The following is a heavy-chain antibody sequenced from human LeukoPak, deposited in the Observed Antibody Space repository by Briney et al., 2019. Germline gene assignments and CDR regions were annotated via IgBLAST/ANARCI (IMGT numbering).Heavy chain of an antibody. J-gene: IGHJ4*02. Sequence: GGSLRLSCAASGFTFNSYALSWVRQAPGKGLEWVSAISGSGDSTYYADSVKGRFTISRDNAKNSLYLQMNSLRAEDTAVYYCARDRWEVGATIFSDYWGQGTLVTVSS. D-gene: IGHD1-26*01. V-gene: IGHV3-23*01. CDR3: ARDRWEVGATIFSDY. CDR1: GFTFNSYA. CDR2: ISGSGDST.